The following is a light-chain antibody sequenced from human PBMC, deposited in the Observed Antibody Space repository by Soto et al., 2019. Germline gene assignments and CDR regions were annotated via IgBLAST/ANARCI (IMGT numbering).Light chain of an antibody. CDR2: AAS. J-gene: IGKJ1*01. CDR3: LQVYSFPRT. CDR1: QSISRW. Sequence: IQMTQSPSTLSASVGDRVIITCRAGQSISRWLAWFQQKPGKAPQYLIQAASILQSGVPSRFSGSGSGTEFILTINNLQPEDFASYFCLQVYSFPRTFGLGTKVDIK. V-gene: IGKV1-5*01.